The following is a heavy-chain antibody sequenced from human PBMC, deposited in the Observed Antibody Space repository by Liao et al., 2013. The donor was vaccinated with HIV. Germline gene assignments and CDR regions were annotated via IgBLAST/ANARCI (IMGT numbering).Heavy chain of an antibody. CDR3: ARTDQYYWNYPDYYYYYMDV. D-gene: IGHD1-7*01. Sequence: QLQLQESGPGLVKPSETLSLICIVSGGSISSSSYYWGWIRQPPGKGLEWIGSIYSSGSANYNPSLKSRVTMSVDTSKNQFSLKLSSVTAADTAVHYCARTDQYYWNYPDYYYYYMDVWAKGPRSPSP. J-gene: IGHJ6*03. CDR2: IYSSGSA. CDR1: GGSISSSSYY. V-gene: IGHV4-39*07.